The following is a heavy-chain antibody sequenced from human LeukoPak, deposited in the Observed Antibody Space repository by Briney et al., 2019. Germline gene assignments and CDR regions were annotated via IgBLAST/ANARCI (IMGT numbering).Heavy chain of an antibody. V-gene: IGHV3-23*01. CDR1: GFTFSSYW. D-gene: IGHD3-3*01. Sequence: GGSLRLSCAPSGFTFSSYWMSWVRQAPGKGLEWVSAISGSGGSTYYADSVKGRFTISRDNSKNTLHLQMNSLRAEDTAVYYCATGYDFWSGYCCFDYLGQGTLVTVSS. J-gene: IGHJ4*02. CDR2: ISGSGGST. CDR3: ATGYDFWSGYCCFDY.